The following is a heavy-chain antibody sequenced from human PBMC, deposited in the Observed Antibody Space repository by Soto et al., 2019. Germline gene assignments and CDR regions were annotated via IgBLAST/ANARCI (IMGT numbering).Heavy chain of an antibody. CDR2: ISAYNGNT. D-gene: IGHD3-3*01. J-gene: IGHJ5*02. CDR3: ARDRAYDFWSGYGGSWFDP. CDR1: GDTFTSYG. V-gene: IGHV1-18*01. Sequence: GASVKLSCKASGDTFTSYGISWVRQAPGQGLEWMGWISAYNGNTNHAQKLQGRVTMTTDTSTSTAYMELRSLRSDDTAVYYCARDRAYDFWSGYGGSWFDPWGQGTQVTVSS.